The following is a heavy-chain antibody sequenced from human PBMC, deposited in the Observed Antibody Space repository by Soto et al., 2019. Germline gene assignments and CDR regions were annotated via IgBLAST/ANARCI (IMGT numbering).Heavy chain of an antibody. CDR1: GFTFSGYS. CDR2: ISSLSSPR. J-gene: IGHJ4*02. CDR3: AREDILGARSFDY. D-gene: IGHD1-26*01. Sequence: GGSMRLSCAASGFTFSGYSMNWVRQAPGKGLEWISYISSLSSPRYYAESVEGRFIISRDNAKNSLYLQMNSLRDEDTAVYFCAREDILGARSFDYWGQGALVTVSS. V-gene: IGHV3-48*02.